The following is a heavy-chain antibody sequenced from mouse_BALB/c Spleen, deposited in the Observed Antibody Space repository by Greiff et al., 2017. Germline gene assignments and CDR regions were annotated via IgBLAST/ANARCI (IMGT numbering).Heavy chain of an antibody. CDR1: GYSITSGYY. J-gene: IGHJ2*01. Sequence: EVQLQQSGPGLVKPSQSLSLTCSVTGYSITSGYYWNWIRQFPGNKLEWMGYISYDGSNNYNPSLKNRISITRDTSKNQFFLKLNSVTTEDTATYYCARDHWDVVYFDYWGQGTTLTVSS. CDR3: ARDHWDVVYFDY. CDR2: ISYDGSN. V-gene: IGHV3-6*02. D-gene: IGHD4-1*01.